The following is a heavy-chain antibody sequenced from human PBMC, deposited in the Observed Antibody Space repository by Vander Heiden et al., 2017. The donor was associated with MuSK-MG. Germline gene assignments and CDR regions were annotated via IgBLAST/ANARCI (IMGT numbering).Heavy chain of an antibody. J-gene: IGHJ4*02. CDR3: ARDHYDSSGYEGCFDY. V-gene: IGHV4-38-2*02. Sequence: QVQLQESGPGLVKPSETLSLTCTVSGYSISSGYYWGWIRQPPGKGLEWIGSIYHSGSTYYNPSLKSRVTISVDTSKNQFSLKLSSVTAADTAVYYCARDHYDSSGYEGCFDYWGQGTLVTVSS. D-gene: IGHD3-22*01. CDR2: IYHSGST. CDR1: GYSISSGYY.